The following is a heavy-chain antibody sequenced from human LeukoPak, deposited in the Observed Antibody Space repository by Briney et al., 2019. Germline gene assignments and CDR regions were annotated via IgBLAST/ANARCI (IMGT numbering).Heavy chain of an antibody. D-gene: IGHD3-16*02. CDR3: ARAPYDYVWGSYRYTGGDYFDY. CDR1: GGTFSSYA. V-gene: IGHV1-69*13. CDR2: IIPIFGTA. Sequence: ASVKVSCKASGGTFSSYAISWVRQAPGQGLEWMGGIIPIFGTANYAQKFQGRVTITADESTSTAYMELSSLRSEDTAVYYCARAPYDYVWGSYRYTGGDYFDYWGQGTLVTVSS. J-gene: IGHJ4*02.